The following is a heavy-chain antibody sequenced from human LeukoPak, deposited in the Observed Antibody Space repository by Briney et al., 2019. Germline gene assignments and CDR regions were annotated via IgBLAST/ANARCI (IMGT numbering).Heavy chain of an antibody. Sequence: PSETLSLTCAVYGGSFSGYYWSWIRQPPGKGLEWIGEINHSGSTNYNPSLKSRVTVSVDTSKNQFSLKLSSVTAADTAVYYCAREVFFGELPCHDAFDIWGQGTMVTVSS. CDR1: GGSFSGYY. D-gene: IGHD1-26*01. CDR2: INHSGST. CDR3: AREVFFGELPCHDAFDI. J-gene: IGHJ3*02. V-gene: IGHV4-34*01.